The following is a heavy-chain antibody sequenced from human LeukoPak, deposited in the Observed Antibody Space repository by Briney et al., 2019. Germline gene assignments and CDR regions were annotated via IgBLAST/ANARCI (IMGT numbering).Heavy chain of an antibody. V-gene: IGHV4-34*01. D-gene: IGHD1-26*01. CDR2: INHSGST. CDR3: ARDRVVGAIGY. Sequence: SETLSLTCAVYGGSFSGYYWSWIRQPPAKGLEWIGEINHSGSTNYNPSLKSRLTISVDTSKNHFSLKLSSVTAADTAVYYCARDRVVGAIGYWGQGTLVTVSS. J-gene: IGHJ4*01. CDR1: GGSFSGYY.